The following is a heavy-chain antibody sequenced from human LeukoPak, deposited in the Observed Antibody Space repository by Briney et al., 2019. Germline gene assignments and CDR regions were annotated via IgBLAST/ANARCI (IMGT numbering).Heavy chain of an antibody. Sequence: PSETLSLTCTVSGGSISSGGYYWSWIRQPPGKGLEWIGYIYHSGSTYYNPSLKSRVTISVDRSKNQFSLKLSSVTAADTAVYYCASLPYSSSSYYYYMDVWGKGTTVTVSS. CDR1: GGSISSGGYY. V-gene: IGHV4-30-2*01. CDR3: ASLPYSSSSYYYYMDV. D-gene: IGHD6-13*01. J-gene: IGHJ6*03. CDR2: IYHSGST.